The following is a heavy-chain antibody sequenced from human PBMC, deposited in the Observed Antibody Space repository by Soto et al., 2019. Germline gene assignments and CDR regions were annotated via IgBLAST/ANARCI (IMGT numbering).Heavy chain of an antibody. J-gene: IGHJ4*02. V-gene: IGHV1-18*01. CDR1: GYTFTSYG. CDR3: ARGSYYYGGPYYYGSGSYYNHHLFDY. CDR2: ISAYNGNT. Sequence: ASVKVSCKASGYTFTSYGISWVRQAPGQGLEWMGWISAYNGNTNYAQKLQGRVTMTTDTSTSTAYMELRSLRSDDTAVYYCARGSYYYGGPYYYGSGSYYNHHLFDYWGQGTLVTVSS. D-gene: IGHD3-10*01.